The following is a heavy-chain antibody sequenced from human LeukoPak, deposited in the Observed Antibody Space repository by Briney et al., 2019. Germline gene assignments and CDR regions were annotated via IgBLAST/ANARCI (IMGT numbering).Heavy chain of an antibody. CDR2: ISYDGSNK. CDR3: AKVAGGVQSGSYLEVDY. V-gene: IGHV3-30*04. CDR1: GFTFSSYA. D-gene: IGHD1-26*01. J-gene: IGHJ4*02. Sequence: GRSLRLSCAASGFTFSSYAMHWVRQAPGKGLEWVAVISYDGSNKYYADSVKGRFTISRDNSKNTLYLQMNSLRAEDTAVYYCAKVAGGVQSGSYLEVDYWDQGTLVTVSS.